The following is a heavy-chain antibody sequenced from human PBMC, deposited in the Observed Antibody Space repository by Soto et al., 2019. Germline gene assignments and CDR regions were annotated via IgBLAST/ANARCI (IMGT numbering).Heavy chain of an antibody. D-gene: IGHD3-3*01. CDR2: IYYSGST. Sequence: SETLSLTCTVSGGSISSYYRSCIRQPPGKGLEWIVYIYYSGSTNYNPSLKSRVTISVDTSKNKFSLKLSSVTAADTAVYYCARGAMDDFWSGYMAGHTRSSNGMDVWGQGTTVTVSS. CDR3: ARGAMDDFWSGYMAGHTRSSNGMDV. V-gene: IGHV4-59*01. J-gene: IGHJ6*02. CDR1: GGSISSYY.